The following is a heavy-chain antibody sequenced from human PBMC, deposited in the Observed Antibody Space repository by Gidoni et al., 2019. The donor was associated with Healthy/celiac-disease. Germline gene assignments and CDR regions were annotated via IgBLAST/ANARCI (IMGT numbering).Heavy chain of an antibody. CDR2: IYYSGST. D-gene: IGHD3-3*01. CDR1: GGSINSYY. CDR3: AREETNYDFWGGYTDY. Sequence: QVQLQESGPGLVKPSETLSLTCPVSGGSINSYYWSWVRQPPGKGLEWIGFIYYSGSTNYNPSLKSRVTISVDTSKNQFSLKLSSVTAADTAVYYCAREETNYDFWGGYTDYWGQGTLVTVSS. J-gene: IGHJ4*02. V-gene: IGHV4-59*01.